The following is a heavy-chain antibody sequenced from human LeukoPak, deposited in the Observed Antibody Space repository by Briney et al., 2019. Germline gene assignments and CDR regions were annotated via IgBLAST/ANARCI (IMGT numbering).Heavy chain of an antibody. CDR3: AKDTTNVGGKFDY. J-gene: IGHJ4*02. D-gene: IGHD2-15*01. CDR1: GFTFDDYA. CDR2: ISWNSGSI. Sequence: PGRSLRLSCAASGFTFDDYAMHWVRQAPGKGLEWVSGISWNSGSIGYADSVKGRFTISRDNAKNSLYLQMNSLRAEDTALYYCAKDTTNVGGKFDYWGQGTLVTVSS. V-gene: IGHV3-9*01.